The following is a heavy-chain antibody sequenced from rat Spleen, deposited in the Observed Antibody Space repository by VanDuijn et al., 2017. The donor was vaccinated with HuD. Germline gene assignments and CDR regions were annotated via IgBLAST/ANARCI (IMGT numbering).Heavy chain of an antibody. CDR2: ISTGGGNP. CDR3: ARLGVVITSGVMDA. CDR1: GFTFTNYY. V-gene: IGHV5-25*01. D-gene: IGHD1-12*02. J-gene: IGHJ4*01. Sequence: EVQLVESGGGLVQPGRSMKLSCAASGFTFTNYYMAWVRQAPTKGLEWVASISTGGGNPYYRDSVKGRFTISRDNAQSTLYLQMDSLRSEDTASYYCARLGVVITSGVMDAWGQGASVTVSS.